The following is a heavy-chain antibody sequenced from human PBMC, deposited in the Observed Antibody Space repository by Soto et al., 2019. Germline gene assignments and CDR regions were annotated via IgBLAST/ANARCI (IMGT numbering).Heavy chain of an antibody. D-gene: IGHD1-1*01. V-gene: IGHV3-21*01. CDR3: ARDGRNSYYFDN. J-gene: IGHJ4*02. Sequence: EVQLVESGGGLVKPGGSLRLSCAASGFTFSSYSMNWVRQAPGKGLEWVSSISSSTGYVYYADSVKGRFTISRDNAKNSLYLQVNSLGAEATAVYYCARDGRNSYYFDNWGQGTLVTVSS. CDR2: ISSSTGYV. CDR1: GFTFSSYS.